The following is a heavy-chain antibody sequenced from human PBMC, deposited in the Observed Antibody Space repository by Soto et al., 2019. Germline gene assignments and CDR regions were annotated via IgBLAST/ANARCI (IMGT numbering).Heavy chain of an antibody. CDR2: IYYSGST. CDR1: GGSISSGGYY. CDR3: AREVVVVVAATHYYYYGMDV. D-gene: IGHD2-15*01. Sequence: PSETLSLTCTVSGGSISSGGYYWSWIRQHPGKGLEWIGYIYYSGSTCYNPSLKSRVTISVDTSKNQFSLKLSSVTAADTAVYYCAREVVVVVAATHYYYYGMDVWGQGTTVTVSS. V-gene: IGHV4-31*03. J-gene: IGHJ6*02.